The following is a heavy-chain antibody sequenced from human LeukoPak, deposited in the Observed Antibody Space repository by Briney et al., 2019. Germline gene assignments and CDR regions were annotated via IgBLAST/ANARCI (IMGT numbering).Heavy chain of an antibody. CDR3: ARGGSGSYYYYMDV. V-gene: IGHV3-7*01. Sequence: GGSLRLSCAASGFTFSNYWMSWVRQAPGKGLEWVAHIKEDGGETYYVDSVKGRFTISRDNAKTSLYLQLNSLRAEDTAVYYCARGGSGSYYYYMDVWGKGTTVTISS. CDR1: GFTFSNYW. CDR2: IKEDGGET. D-gene: IGHD1-26*01. J-gene: IGHJ6*03.